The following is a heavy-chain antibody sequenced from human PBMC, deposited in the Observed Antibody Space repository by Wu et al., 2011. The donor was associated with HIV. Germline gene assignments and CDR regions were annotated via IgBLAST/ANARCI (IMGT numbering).Heavy chain of an antibody. CDR2: ISTYSGNT. D-gene: IGHD1-26*01. J-gene: IGHJ6*02. CDR3: ARDESGSSSFYGMDV. V-gene: IGHV1-18*01. Sequence: QVLLVQSGAEVKKPGASVKVSCKASGYTFTTSGVSWVRQAPGQGLEWMGWISTYSGNTKYAQRLQGRVTMTTDTPANTAYMELRSLRSDDTAVYFCARDESGSSSFYGMDVWGQGTTVTVSS. CDR1: GYTFTTSG.